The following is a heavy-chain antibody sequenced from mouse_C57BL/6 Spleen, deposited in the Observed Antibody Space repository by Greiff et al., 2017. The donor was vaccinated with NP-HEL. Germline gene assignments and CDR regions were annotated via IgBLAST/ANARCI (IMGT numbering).Heavy chain of an antibody. V-gene: IGHV1-74*01. J-gene: IGHJ1*03. D-gene: IGHD1-1*01. CDR1: GYTFTSYW. CDR2: IHPSDSDT. Sequence: QVHVKQPGAELVKPGASVKVSCKASGYTFTSYWMHWVKQRPGQGLEWIGRIHPSDSDTNYNQKFKGKATLTVDKSSSTAYMQLSSLTSEDSAVYYCAIPYYGSSYWYFDVWGTGTTVTVSS. CDR3: AIPYYGSSYWYFDV.